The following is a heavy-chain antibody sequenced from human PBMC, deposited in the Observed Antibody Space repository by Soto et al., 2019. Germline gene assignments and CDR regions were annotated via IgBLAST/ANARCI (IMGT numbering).Heavy chain of an antibody. V-gene: IGHV5-10-1*01. Sequence: PGESLKISCKGSGYSFADYWITWGRQKPGKGLEWMGRIDPSGSQTYLRPSFRGHVTISVTKSITTVFLQWSSLRASDTAMYYCARQIYDSDTGPNFQYYFDSWGQGTPVTVSS. CDR1: GYSFADYW. D-gene: IGHD3-22*01. CDR2: IDPSGSQT. CDR3: ARQIYDSDTGPNFQYYFDS. J-gene: IGHJ4*02.